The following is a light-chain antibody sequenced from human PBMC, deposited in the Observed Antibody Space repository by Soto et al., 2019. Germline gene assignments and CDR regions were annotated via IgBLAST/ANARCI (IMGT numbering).Light chain of an antibody. V-gene: IGKV3-15*01. J-gene: IGKJ1*01. CDR2: GAS. Sequence: EIVMTQSPATLSVSPGERATLSCRASQSVSSNLARYQQKPGQAPRLLIYGASNRATGIPARFIGSGSGTEFTLTISSLQSEDFAVYYCQQYNNWPPMAFGQGTKVEIK. CDR3: QQYNNWPPMA. CDR1: QSVSSN.